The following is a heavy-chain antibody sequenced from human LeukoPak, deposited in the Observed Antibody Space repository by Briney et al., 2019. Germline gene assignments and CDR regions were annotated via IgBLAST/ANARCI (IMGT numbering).Heavy chain of an antibody. CDR2: IYSGGST. V-gene: IGHV3-53*05. J-gene: IGHJ3*02. D-gene: IGHD3-16*01. CDR3: ARDNPARVGGPDAFDI. CDR1: GFTVGSNY. Sequence: GGSLRLSCAASGFTVGSNYMSWVRQAPGKGLEWVSVIYSGGSTYYADSVKGRFTISRDNSKNTLYLQMNSLRAEDTAVYYCARDNPARVGGPDAFDIWGQGIMVTVSS.